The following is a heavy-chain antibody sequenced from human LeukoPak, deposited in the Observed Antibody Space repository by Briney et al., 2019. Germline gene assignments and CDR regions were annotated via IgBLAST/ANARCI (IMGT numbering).Heavy chain of an antibody. D-gene: IGHD7-27*01. Sequence: SETLSLTCTVSGGSISSSSYYWGWIRQPPGKGLEWIGSIYYSGSTYYNPSLKSRVTISVGTSKNQFSLKLSTMTAADTAVYYCARLPPTWGSYYYYGMDVWGQGTTVTVSS. CDR2: IYYSGST. CDR3: ARLPPTWGSYYYYGMDV. CDR1: GGSISSSSYY. J-gene: IGHJ6*02. V-gene: IGHV4-39*01.